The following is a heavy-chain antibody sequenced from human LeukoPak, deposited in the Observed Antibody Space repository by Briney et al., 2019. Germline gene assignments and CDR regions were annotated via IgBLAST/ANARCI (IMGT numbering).Heavy chain of an antibody. CDR1: GGSISSNNW. Sequence: PSGTLSLTCAVSGGSISSNNWWSWVRQPPGKGLEWIGEIYHGGSTNYNPSLKSRVTISVDTSKNQFSLKLSSVTAADTAVYYCARAHYYDSTGYSNDAFDIWGQGTMVTVSS. J-gene: IGHJ3*02. D-gene: IGHD3-22*01. V-gene: IGHV4-4*02. CDR3: ARAHYYDSTGYSNDAFDI. CDR2: IYHGGST.